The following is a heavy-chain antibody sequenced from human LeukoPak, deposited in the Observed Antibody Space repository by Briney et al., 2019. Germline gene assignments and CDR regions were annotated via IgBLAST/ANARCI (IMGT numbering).Heavy chain of an antibody. CDR1: GFTFSDCY. Sequence: KPGGSLRLSCAASGFTFSDCYMSWIRQAPGKGLEWVSYITNRGTYTNYADSVKGRFTISRDNAKNSLFLQMNNLGAEDTAVYYCAVALSGSYVYYHTMDVWGQGTTVTVSS. V-gene: IGHV3-11*06. D-gene: IGHD3-10*01. CDR2: ITNRGTYT. CDR3: AVALSGSYVYYHTMDV. J-gene: IGHJ6*02.